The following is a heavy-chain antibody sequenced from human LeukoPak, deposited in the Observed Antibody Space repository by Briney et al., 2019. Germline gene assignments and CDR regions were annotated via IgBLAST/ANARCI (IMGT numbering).Heavy chain of an antibody. J-gene: IGHJ4*02. V-gene: IGHV3-33*08. CDR2: IWYDGSNQ. Sequence: GGSLRLSCAASGFTFSNYAMTWVRQAPGKGLEWVAAIWYDGSNQLYADSVKGRFTIPRDNSKNTLHLQMNSLRAEDTAVYYCARDRQLQYFDYWGQGTLVTVSS. CDR1: GFTFSNYA. CDR3: ARDRQLQYFDY. D-gene: IGHD3-9*01.